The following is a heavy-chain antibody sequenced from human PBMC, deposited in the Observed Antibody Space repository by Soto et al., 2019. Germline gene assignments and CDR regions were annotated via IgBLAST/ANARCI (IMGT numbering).Heavy chain of an antibody. CDR1: GFTFDNYV. CDR3: AKVDDWNKARCFDR. CDR2: ISGNSGFT. Sequence: EVQLLESGGGLVQPGGSLRVSCVASGFTFDNYVMTWVRQAPGKGLGWVSAISGNSGFTWYADSVKGRFTLSRDNFKNTLSLEMNNLRAEDTAVYFCAKVDDWNKARCFDRWGQGTLVTVSS. D-gene: IGHD1-1*01. J-gene: IGHJ5*02. V-gene: IGHV3-23*01.